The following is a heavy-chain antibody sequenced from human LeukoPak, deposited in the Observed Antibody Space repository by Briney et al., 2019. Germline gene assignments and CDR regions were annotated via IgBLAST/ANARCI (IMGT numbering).Heavy chain of an antibody. J-gene: IGHJ3*02. CDR3: ARYGNGEWLAHYAFEI. CDR2: IKQDGSEK. Sequence: PGGSLKLSCEPPGLSFRGFGISGVRKAQGRGWGGVATIKQDGSEKNYVESVKGRFTISRDNAENSLGLQMNSLRAEDTAVYYCARYGNGEWLAHYAFEIWGQGTMVTVSS. CDR1: GLSFRGFG. D-gene: IGHD5-12*01. V-gene: IGHV3-7*01.